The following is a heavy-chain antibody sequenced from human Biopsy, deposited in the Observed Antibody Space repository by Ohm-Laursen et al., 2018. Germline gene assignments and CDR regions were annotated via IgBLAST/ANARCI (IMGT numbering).Heavy chain of an antibody. CDR3: ARDRGYYSDRTVPEYFDL. J-gene: IGHJ2*01. CDR1: GDSISSYY. V-gene: IGHV4-59*12. CDR2: VYYTGST. D-gene: IGHD3-22*01. Sequence: PSETLSLTWTVSGDSISSYYWSWIRQPPGKGLQWIGYVYYTGSTDYNPSLQSRVTISVDTSKNHFSLRLRSVTPADTAIYYCARDRGYYSDRTVPEYFDLWGRGTLVTVSS.